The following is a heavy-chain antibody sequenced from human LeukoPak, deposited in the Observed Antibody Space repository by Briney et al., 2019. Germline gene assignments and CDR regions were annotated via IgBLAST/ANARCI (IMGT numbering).Heavy chain of an antibody. D-gene: IGHD1-26*01. V-gene: IGHV3-73*01. CDR1: GFTFSGSA. Sequence: QPGGSLKLSCAASGFTFSGSAMHWVRQASGKGLEWVGRIRNKDYNYATAYAAPVKGRFIISRDDSKNTAYLQMNSLKTEDTAVYYCTRRSEAGATEFDYWGQGALVTVSS. CDR3: TRRSEAGATEFDY. CDR2: IRNKDYNYAT. J-gene: IGHJ4*02.